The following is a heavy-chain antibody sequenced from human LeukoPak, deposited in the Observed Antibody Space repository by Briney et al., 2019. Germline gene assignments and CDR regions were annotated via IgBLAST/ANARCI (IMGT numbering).Heavy chain of an antibody. CDR3: ARDRWAAAGYYFDY. V-gene: IGHV3-21*01. Sequence: GGSLRLSCAASGFTFSSYSMNWVRQAPGKGLEWVSSISSSSSYIYYADSVKGRFTISRDNAKNSLYLQMNSLRAEDTAVYYCARDRWAAAGYYFDYWGQGTLVTVSS. CDR2: ISSSSSYI. J-gene: IGHJ4*02. D-gene: IGHD6-13*01. CDR1: GFTFSSYS.